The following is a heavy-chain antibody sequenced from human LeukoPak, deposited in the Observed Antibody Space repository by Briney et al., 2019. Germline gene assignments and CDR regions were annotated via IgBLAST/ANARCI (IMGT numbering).Heavy chain of an antibody. CDR1: VDSISTYY. Sequence: SETLSLTCTFSVDSISTYYWSWIRQPPGKGLEWIGYVYYSGSTNYNPSLKSRVTISVDTSKNQFSLKLSSVTAADTAVYYCARRGYSSSWYREYYFDYWGQGTLVTVPS. D-gene: IGHD6-13*01. J-gene: IGHJ4*02. V-gene: IGHV4-59*08. CDR3: ARRGYSSSWYREYYFDY. CDR2: VYYSGST.